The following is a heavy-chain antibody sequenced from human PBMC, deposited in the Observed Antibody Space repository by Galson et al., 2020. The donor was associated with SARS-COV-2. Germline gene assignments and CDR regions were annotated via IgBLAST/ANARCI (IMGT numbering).Heavy chain of an antibody. Sequence: SESLSLTCAVSGGSISSGGYSWSWIRQPPGKGLEWIGYIYHSGTTYHNPSLKSRVTISEDRSKNLFSLKLSSVTAADTAVYYCARYYDGFDIWGQGTRVTVAS. CDR2: IYHSGTT. D-gene: IGHD3-10*01. CDR3: ARYYDGFDI. V-gene: IGHV4-30-2*01. CDR1: GGSISSGGYS. J-gene: IGHJ3*02.